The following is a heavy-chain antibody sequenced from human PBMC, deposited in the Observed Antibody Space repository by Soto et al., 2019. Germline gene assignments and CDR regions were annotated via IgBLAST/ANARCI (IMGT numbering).Heavy chain of an antibody. CDR3: ARHYDILTGYYNANYYYYYMDV. CDR1: GFTFSSYA. J-gene: IGHJ6*03. Sequence: GGSLRLSCAASGFTFSSYAMSWVRQAPGKGLEWVSAISGSGGSTYYADSVKGRFTISRDNSKNTLYLQMNSLRAEDTAVYYCARHYDILTGYYNANYYYYYMDVWGKGTTVTVSS. D-gene: IGHD3-9*01. CDR2: ISGSGGST. V-gene: IGHV3-23*01.